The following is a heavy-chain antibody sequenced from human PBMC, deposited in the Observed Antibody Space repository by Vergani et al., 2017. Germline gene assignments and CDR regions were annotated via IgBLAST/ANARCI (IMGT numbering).Heavy chain of an antibody. CDR2: FDPEHGEV. J-gene: IGHJ4*02. Sequence: QVQLVQSGSEVRKPGASVKVSCQVSGYSLTELTIHWVRQAPGKGLEWMGGFDPEHGEVTFAHHIQGRVTMTEDRSTDTAYMELSSLRPEDTALYYCAIVTHYYESSGYYLDYWGQGTLVTDPS. CDR1: GYSLTELT. CDR3: AIVTHYYESSGYYLDY. D-gene: IGHD3-22*01. V-gene: IGHV1-24*01.